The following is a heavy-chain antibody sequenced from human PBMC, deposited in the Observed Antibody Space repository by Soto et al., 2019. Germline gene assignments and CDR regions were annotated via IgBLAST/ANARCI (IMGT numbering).Heavy chain of an antibody. CDR3: AKPIHGVPQA. D-gene: IGHD4-17*01. Sequence: GSLRLSCAASGFTVSSYGMHWVRQAPGKGLEWVAVISYDGSNKYYADSVKGRFTISRDNSKNTLYLQMNSLRAEDTAVYYCAKPIHGVPQAWGQGTLVTVSS. V-gene: IGHV3-30*18. J-gene: IGHJ5*02. CDR2: ISYDGSNK. CDR1: GFTVSSYG.